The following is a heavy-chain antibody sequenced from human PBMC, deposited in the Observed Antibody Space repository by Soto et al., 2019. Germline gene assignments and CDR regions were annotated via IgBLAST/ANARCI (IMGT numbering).Heavy chain of an antibody. CDR3: ARAAAGGYSAYEVFDY. CDR1: GGSISSSNW. Sequence: QVQLQESGPGLVKPSGTLSLTCAVSGGSISSSNWWSWVRQPPGKGREWIGEIYHSGSTNYNPSLKRRVTISVDKSKNQFSLKLSSVPAADTAVYYCARAAAGGYSAYEVFDYWGQGTLVTVSS. J-gene: IGHJ4*02. D-gene: IGHD5-12*01. V-gene: IGHV4-4*02. CDR2: IYHSGST.